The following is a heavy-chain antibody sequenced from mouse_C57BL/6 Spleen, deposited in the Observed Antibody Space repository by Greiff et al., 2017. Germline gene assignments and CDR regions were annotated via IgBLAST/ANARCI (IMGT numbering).Heavy chain of an antibody. V-gene: IGHV1-26*01. J-gene: IGHJ3*01. CDR3: ARRTYYGTPCAY. CDR2: INPNNGGT. Sequence: EVQLQQSGAELVKPGASVKLSCTASGFNIKDYYMHWVKQRPEQGLEWIGDINPNNGGTSYNQKFKGKATLTVDKSSSTAYMELRSLTSEDSAVDYCARRTYYGTPCAYWGQGTLVTVSA. D-gene: IGHD1-1*01. CDR1: GFNIKDYY.